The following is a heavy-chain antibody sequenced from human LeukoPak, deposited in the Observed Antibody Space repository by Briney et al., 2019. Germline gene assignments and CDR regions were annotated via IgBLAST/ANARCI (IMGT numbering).Heavy chain of an antibody. Sequence: GGSLRLSCAVSGFSFSAYGILWVRQAPGEGLEWVSFIHSNGIDTFYGDSVKGRFTVSRDNSKNTLYLQMNRLRVDDTAVYYCAKSLGTKRYLDFMDVWGKGTTVTVSS. CDR3: AKSLGTKRYLDFMDV. D-gene: IGHD1-7*01. CDR1: GFSFSAYG. J-gene: IGHJ6*03. CDR2: IHSNGIDT. V-gene: IGHV3-30*02.